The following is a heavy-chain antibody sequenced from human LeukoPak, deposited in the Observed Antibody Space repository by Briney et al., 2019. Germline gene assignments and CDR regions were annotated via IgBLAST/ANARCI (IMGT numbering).Heavy chain of an antibody. CDR1: GFTFSSYE. CDR3: ARDAGDIVVVVAASRGNWFDP. Sequence: GGSLRLSCAASGFTFSSYEMNWVRQAPGKGLEWVSYISSSGGTIYYADSVKGRFTISRDNAKNTLYLQMNSLRAEDTAVYYCARDAGDIVVVVAASRGNWFDPWGQGTLVTVSS. J-gene: IGHJ5*02. V-gene: IGHV3-48*03. D-gene: IGHD2-15*01. CDR2: ISSSGGTI.